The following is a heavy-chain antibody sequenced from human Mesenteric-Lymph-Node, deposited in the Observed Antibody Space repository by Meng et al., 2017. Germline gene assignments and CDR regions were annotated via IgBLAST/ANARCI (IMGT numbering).Heavy chain of an antibody. CDR1: GYSLTSGYY. CDR2: IYHTGSP. CDR3: AGDQYSTSWYKS. Sequence: ESLKISCTVSGYSLTSGYYWGWIRQPPGKGLEWIGSIYHTGSPNYNPSFRSRATISVDTSKNQFSLELSSVTAADTAVYYCAGDQYSTSWYKSWGQGTLVTVSS. D-gene: IGHD6-13*01. V-gene: IGHV4-38-2*02. J-gene: IGHJ5*02.